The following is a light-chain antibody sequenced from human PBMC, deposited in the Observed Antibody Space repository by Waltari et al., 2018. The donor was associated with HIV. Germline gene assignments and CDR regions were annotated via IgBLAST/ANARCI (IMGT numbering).Light chain of an antibody. Sequence: QSALTQPASVSGSPGQSITISCTGTSSDVGSSTSVSWHQHHPGEAPKLIIHDVSDRPSGISNRFSGSKSGNTASLTISGLQTEDEADYYCSSYTSSSTYVFGTGTRVTVL. J-gene: IGLJ1*01. V-gene: IGLV2-14*01. CDR2: DVS. CDR1: SSDVGSSTS. CDR3: SSYTSSSTYV.